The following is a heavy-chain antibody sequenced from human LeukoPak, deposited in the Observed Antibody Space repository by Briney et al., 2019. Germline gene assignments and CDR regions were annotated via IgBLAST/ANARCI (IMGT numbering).Heavy chain of an antibody. CDR3: ARDSHRGMSYYDFWSGVKY. J-gene: IGHJ4*02. CDR1: GYTFTNYG. CDR2: ISAYNGNT. D-gene: IGHD3-3*01. V-gene: IGHV1-18*01. Sequence: ASVKVSCKASGYTFTNYGISWVRQAPGQGLEWMGWISAYNGNTNHAQKLQGRVTMTTDTSTSTAYMELRSLRSDDTAVYYCARDSHRGMSYYDFWSGVKYWGQGTLVTVSS.